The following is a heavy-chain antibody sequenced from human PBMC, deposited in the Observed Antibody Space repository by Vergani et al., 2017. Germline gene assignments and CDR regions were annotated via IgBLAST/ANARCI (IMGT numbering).Heavy chain of an antibody. J-gene: IGHJ2*01. CDR2: ISSSGSTI. D-gene: IGHD3-3*01. V-gene: IGHV3-11*01. Sequence: QVQLQQWGAGLLKPSETLSLTCAVYGGSFSGYYMSWIRQAPGKGLEWVSYISSSGSTIYYADSVKGRFTISRDNAKNSLYLQMNSLRAEDTAVYYCARVPYDFWSGYYAYFDLWGRGTLVTVSS. CDR3: ARVPYDFWSGYYAYFDL. CDR1: GGSFSGYY.